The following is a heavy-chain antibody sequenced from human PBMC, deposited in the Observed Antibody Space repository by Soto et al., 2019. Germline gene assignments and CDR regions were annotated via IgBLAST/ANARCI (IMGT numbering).Heavy chain of an antibody. D-gene: IGHD6-6*01. CDR2: IGRSGETI. CDR1: GFTFSSFE. Sequence: GGSLRLSCVGSGFTFSSFEMNWVRQPQGKGLEWLSYIGRSGETIYYADSVKGRITISRDNAKSSLFLQMNGLRDEDTGIYYCARDSRGGAARRPTFYYWGRGTLVTVSS. CDR3: ARDSRGGAARRPTFYY. V-gene: IGHV3-48*03. J-gene: IGHJ4*02.